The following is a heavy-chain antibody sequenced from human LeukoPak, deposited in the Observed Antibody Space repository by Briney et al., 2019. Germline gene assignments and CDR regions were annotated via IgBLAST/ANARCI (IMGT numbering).Heavy chain of an antibody. V-gene: IGHV3-9*01. D-gene: IGHD3-10*01. J-gene: IGHJ6*03. CDR1: GFSFDDYA. CDR2: VSWDGNVR. CDR3: GKSTVGRYNYYMDV. Sequence: GGSLRLSCVASGFSFDDYAMHWARQAPGRGLEWPSGVSWDGNVRGYADSVKSRFTISRDNAKNSLYLQMNRLRAEDTALYYCGKSTVGRYNYYMDVWGKGTTVTVSS.